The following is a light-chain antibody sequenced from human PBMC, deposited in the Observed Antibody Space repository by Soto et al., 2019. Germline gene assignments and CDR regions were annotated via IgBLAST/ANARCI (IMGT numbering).Light chain of an antibody. Sequence: DIQLTQSPSSLSASVGTRVTITCRASQGISNSLAWYQQKPGKVPHLLIHAASTLQSGVPTRFSGSGSETEFTLTITSLQPEDSATYYCQQRNSYPRTFGQGTKV. CDR3: QQRNSYPRT. V-gene: IGKV1-27*01. CDR1: QGISNS. J-gene: IGKJ2*01. CDR2: AAS.